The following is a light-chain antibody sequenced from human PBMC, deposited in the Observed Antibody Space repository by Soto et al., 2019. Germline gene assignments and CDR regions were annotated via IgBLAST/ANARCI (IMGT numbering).Light chain of an antibody. V-gene: IGKV2-28*01. CDR3: MQPLQTTWT. CDR2: LGS. CDR1: QSLLHSNGYHY. J-gene: IGKJ1*01. Sequence: EIVMTQSPVSLPVTPGEPASISCRSSQSLLHSNGYHYLDWYLQKPGQSPQLLIYLGSIRAPGVPDRFSVSGSGPAFTLTISRVEAEDVGVYYCMQPLQTTWTFGRGTKVEIK.